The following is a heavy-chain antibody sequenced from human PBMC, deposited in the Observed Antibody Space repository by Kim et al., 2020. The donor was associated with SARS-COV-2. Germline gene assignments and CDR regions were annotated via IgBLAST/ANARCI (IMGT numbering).Heavy chain of an antibody. V-gene: IGHV4-38-2*02. CDR3: ARVVRDYYSDY. J-gene: IGHJ4*02. Sequence: SETLSLTCTVSGYSISSGYYWGWIRQPPGKGLEWIGSGYHSGITYYNPSLKSRVTISVDTSKNQFSLNLSSVTAADTAVYYCARVVRDYYSDYWGQGTLV. CDR1: GYSISSGYY. D-gene: IGHD3-10*01. CDR2: GYHSGIT.